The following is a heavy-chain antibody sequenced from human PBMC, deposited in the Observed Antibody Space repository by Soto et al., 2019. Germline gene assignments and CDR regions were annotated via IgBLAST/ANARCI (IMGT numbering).Heavy chain of an antibody. CDR1: GFTFSSYS. V-gene: IGHV3-21*01. Sequence: GGSLRLSCAASGFTFSSYSMNWVRQAPGKGLERVSSISSSSSYIYYADSVKGRFTISRDNAKNSLYLQMNSLRAEDTAVYYCAGDRYGSGSYYNYDAFDIWGQGTMVTVSS. CDR2: ISSSSSYI. CDR3: AGDRYGSGSYYNYDAFDI. J-gene: IGHJ3*02. D-gene: IGHD3-10*01.